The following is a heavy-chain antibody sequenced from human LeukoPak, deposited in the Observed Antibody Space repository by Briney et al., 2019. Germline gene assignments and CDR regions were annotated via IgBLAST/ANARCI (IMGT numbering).Heavy chain of an antibody. Sequence: GGSLRLSCAVSGVTFSSYDMHWVRQSTREGLGLVSSIGIGGDTYSAGSVKGRFTISRDNSKNTLYLQMNSLRAEDTAVYYCAKFALDSTVTTFDYWGQGTLVTVSS. V-gene: IGHV3-13*01. J-gene: IGHJ4*02. CDR2: IGIGGDT. CDR1: GVTFSSYD. CDR3: AKFALDSTVTTFDY. D-gene: IGHD4-17*01.